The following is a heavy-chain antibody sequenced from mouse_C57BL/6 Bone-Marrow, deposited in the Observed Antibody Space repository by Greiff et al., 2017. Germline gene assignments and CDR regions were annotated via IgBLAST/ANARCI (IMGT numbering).Heavy chain of an antibody. CDR1: GFTFSDFY. Sequence: EVMLVESGGGLVQSGRSLRLSCATSGFTFSDFYMEWVRQAPGKGLEWIAASRNKANDYTTEYSASVKGRFIVSRDTSQSILYLQMNALRAEDTAIYYCAREYYYGSSQGYAMDYWGQGTSVTVSS. V-gene: IGHV7-1*01. CDR2: SRNKANDYTT. D-gene: IGHD1-1*01. CDR3: AREYYYGSSQGYAMDY. J-gene: IGHJ4*01.